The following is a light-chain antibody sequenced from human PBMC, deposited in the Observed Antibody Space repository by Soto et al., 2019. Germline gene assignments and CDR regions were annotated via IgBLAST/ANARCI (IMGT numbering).Light chain of an antibody. CDR1: QSVLYSSNNKNY. Sequence: DIVMTQSPDSLAVSLGERATINCRSSQSVLYSSNNKNYLAWYQQKPGQPPKLLIYWTSTRESGVPDRFSGSGSLTDFTLTISSLQAEDVAVYYCHQYYRTPYTFGQGTKLEIK. CDR3: HQYYRTPYT. V-gene: IGKV4-1*01. CDR2: WTS. J-gene: IGKJ2*01.